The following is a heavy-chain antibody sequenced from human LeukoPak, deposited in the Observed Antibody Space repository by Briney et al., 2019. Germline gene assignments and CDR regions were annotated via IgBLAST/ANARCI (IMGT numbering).Heavy chain of an antibody. CDR3: AKSGLNRFDY. D-gene: IGHD2-15*01. CDR2: IRSKANSYAT. J-gene: IGHJ4*02. CDR1: GFTFSGSA. Sequence: GGSLRLSCAASGFTFSGSAMHWVRQASGKGLEWVGRIRSKANSYATAYAASVKGRFTISRDDSKNTAYLQMNSLRAEDTAVFYCAKSGLNRFDYWGQGTLVTVSS. V-gene: IGHV3-73*01.